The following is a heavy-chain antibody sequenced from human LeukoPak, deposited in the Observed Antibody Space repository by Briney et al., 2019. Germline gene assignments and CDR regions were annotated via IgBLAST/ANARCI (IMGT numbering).Heavy chain of an antibody. CDR1: GFTFSSYP. CDR3: VMGYSGYDHFDY. D-gene: IGHD5-12*01. CDR2: ISSNGGSR. Sequence: GGSLRLSCSASGFTFSSYPMHWVRQAPGKGLEYVSAISSNGGSRYYADSVKGRFTISRDNSKNTLYLQMSSLRPEDTAVYYCVMGYSGYDHFDYWGQGTLVTVSS. V-gene: IGHV3-64D*09. J-gene: IGHJ4*02.